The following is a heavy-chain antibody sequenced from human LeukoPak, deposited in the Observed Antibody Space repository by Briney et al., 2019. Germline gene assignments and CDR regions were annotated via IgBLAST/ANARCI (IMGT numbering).Heavy chain of an antibody. CDR1: GFTVSSYS. V-gene: IGHV3-23*01. CDR3: AKTDGDYPDNCFDP. D-gene: IGHD4-17*01. Sequence: GGSLSLSCAASGFTVSSYSMSWVRQPPGKGLEWVSAMSGRGGSTYHPASRKGRPTTFRNNSKDTLYLQMNSLRAEDTAVYYCAKTDGDYPDNCFDPWGQGTLVTVSS. CDR2: MSGRGGST. J-gene: IGHJ5*02.